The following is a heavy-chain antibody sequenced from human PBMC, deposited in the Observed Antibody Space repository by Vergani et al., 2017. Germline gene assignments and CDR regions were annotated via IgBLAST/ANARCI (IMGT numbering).Heavy chain of an antibody. J-gene: IGHJ4*02. CDR2: IYHSGST. CDR1: GGSISSGGYS. V-gene: IGHV4-30-2*01. D-gene: IGHD2-21*02. CDR3: ARGWYCGGDCYSPLDY. Sequence: QLQLQESGSGLVKPSQTLSLTCAVSGGSISSGGYSWSWIRQPPGKGLEWIGYIYHSGSTYYNPSLKSRVTISVDRSKNQFSLKLSSVTAADRAVYYCARGWYCGGDCYSPLDYWGQGTLVTVSS.